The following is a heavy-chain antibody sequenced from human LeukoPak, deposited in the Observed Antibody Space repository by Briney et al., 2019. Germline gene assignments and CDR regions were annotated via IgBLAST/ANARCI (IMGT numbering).Heavy chain of an antibody. V-gene: IGHV3-9*01. CDR1: EFIFDDFA. Sequence: PGRSLRLSCTVSEFIFDDFAMHWVRQAPGKGLEWVSGIYWDSSSVDYADSVRGRFTISRDNAKNSLYLQMNSLRTEDTAVYYCVKDRESRDLDSLDIWGQGTMVTVSS. J-gene: IGHJ3*02. CDR3: VKDRESRDLDSLDI. CDR2: IYWDSSSV. D-gene: IGHD5-24*01.